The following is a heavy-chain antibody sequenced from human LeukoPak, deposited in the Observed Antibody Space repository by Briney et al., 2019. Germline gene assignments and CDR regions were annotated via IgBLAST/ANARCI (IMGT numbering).Heavy chain of an antibody. CDR3: ARDKGHAAAASLYYFDY. V-gene: IGHV1-69*04. D-gene: IGHD6-13*01. J-gene: IGHJ4*02. CDR2: IIPILGIA. CDR1: GGTFSSYA. Sequence: SVKVSCKASGGTFSSYAISWVRQAPGQGLEWMGRIIPILGIANYAQKFQGRVAITADKSTSTAYMELSSLRSEDTAVYYCARDKGHAAAASLYYFDYWGQGTLVTVSS.